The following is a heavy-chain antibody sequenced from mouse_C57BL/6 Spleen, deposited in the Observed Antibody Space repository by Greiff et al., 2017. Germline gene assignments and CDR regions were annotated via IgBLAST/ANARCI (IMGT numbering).Heavy chain of an antibody. CDR3: ARSGDYALYAMDY. Sequence: VQLQQPGAELVKPGASVKLSCKASGYTFTSYWMHWVKQRPGHGLEWIGMIHPNSGSTNYNEKFKSKATLTVDKSSSTAYMQLSSLTSEDSAVYYCARSGDYALYAMDYWGQGTSVTVSS. D-gene: IGHD2-4*01. CDR2: IHPNSGST. CDR1: GYTFTSYW. V-gene: IGHV1-64*01. J-gene: IGHJ4*01.